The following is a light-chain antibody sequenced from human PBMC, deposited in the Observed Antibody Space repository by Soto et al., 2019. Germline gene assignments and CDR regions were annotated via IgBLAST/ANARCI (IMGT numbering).Light chain of an antibody. Sequence: QSALTQPASVSGSPGQSITISCTGTSSDVGGYNYVSWYQQHPGKAPKLMIYDVSNRPSGVSNRFSGSKSGNTASLTISGLQAEDEADYYGSSCTSSSTLLYVFGTGTKLTVL. J-gene: IGLJ1*01. CDR3: SSCTSSSTLLYV. V-gene: IGLV2-14*01. CDR1: SSDVGGYNY. CDR2: DVS.